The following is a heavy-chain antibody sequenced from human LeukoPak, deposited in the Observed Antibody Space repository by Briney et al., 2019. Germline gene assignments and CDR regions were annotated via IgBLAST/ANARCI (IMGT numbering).Heavy chain of an antibody. D-gene: IGHD6-13*01. CDR3: AVLSRPAYSSSWYLFDY. Sequence: GASVKVSCKASGGTFSSYAISWVRQAPGQGLEWMGGIIPIFGTANYAQKFQGRVTITADESTSTAYMELSSLRSEDTAVYYCAVLSRPAYSSSWYLFDYWGQGTLVTVSS. CDR2: IIPIFGTA. CDR1: GGTFSSYA. V-gene: IGHV1-69*13. J-gene: IGHJ4*02.